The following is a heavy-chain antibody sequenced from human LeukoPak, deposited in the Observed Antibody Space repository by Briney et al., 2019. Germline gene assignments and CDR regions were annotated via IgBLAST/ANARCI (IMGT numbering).Heavy chain of an antibody. J-gene: IGHJ4*02. CDR3: AKLNYYDSSGYEYYPHFDY. CDR2: ISGSGGST. D-gene: IGHD3-22*01. CDR1: GFTFSSYA. V-gene: IGHV3-23*01. Sequence: GGSLRLSCAASGFTFSSYAMSWVRQAPGKGLESFSAISGSGGSTYYAESVKGRFTISRDNSKNTLYLQMNSLRAEDTAVYYCAKLNYYDSSGYEYYPHFDYWGQGTLVTVSS.